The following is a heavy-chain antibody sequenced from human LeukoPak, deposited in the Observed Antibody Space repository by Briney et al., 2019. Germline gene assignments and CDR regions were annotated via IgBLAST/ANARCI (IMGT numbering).Heavy chain of an antibody. CDR1: GDSIRNYY. V-gene: IGHV4-59*01. Sequence: PSETLSLTCSVSGDSIRNYYWSWIRQPPGKGLEWVGHIHYSGNTDYNPSLKSRVTISLDVSKNQFFLRLSSVTAADTAVYYCVRAGGVTTAPLDLDIWGRGTLVTVSA. D-gene: IGHD4-17*01. J-gene: IGHJ2*01. CDR2: IHYSGNT. CDR3: VRAGGVTTAPLDLDI.